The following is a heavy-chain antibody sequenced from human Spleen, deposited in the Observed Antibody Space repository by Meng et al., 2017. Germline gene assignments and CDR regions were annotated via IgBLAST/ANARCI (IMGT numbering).Heavy chain of an antibody. D-gene: IGHD1-26*01. J-gene: IGHJ4*02. V-gene: IGHV3-9*01. CDR2: ISWNSGSI. CDR1: GFTFDDYA. CDR3: TKDRAVGARRGAFDY. Sequence: LSLTCAASGFTFDDYAMHWVRQAPGKGLEWVSGISWNSGSIGYADSVKGRFTISRDNAKNSLYLQMNSLRAEDTALYYCTKDRAVGARRGAFDYWGQGTLVTVSS.